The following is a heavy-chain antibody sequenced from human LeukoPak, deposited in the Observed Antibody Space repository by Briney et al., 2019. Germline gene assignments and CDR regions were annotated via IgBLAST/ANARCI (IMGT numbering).Heavy chain of an antibody. Sequence: SETLSLTCSVSGVSISSYYWSWIRQPAGKGLEWIGRIYIGGSTNYNPSLKSRVTMSVDTSKNQFSLRLSSVTAADTAVYYCAGSWLNQPCNWFDPWGQGTLVTVSS. J-gene: IGHJ5*02. V-gene: IGHV4-4*07. CDR3: AGSWLNQPCNWFDP. CDR1: GVSISSYY. D-gene: IGHD3-22*01. CDR2: IYIGGST.